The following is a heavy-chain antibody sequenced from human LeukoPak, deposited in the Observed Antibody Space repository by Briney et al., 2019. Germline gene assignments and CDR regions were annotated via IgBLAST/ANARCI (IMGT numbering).Heavy chain of an antibody. J-gene: IGHJ3*02. Sequence: EASVKVSCKVSGYTLTDLSIHWVRQAPGKGLEWIGGFDVEEVGENVYAQKFQGRVTMTEDTSTEVSYMELSSLIPDDTAVYYCTQSAGLKGFDIWGQRTLVLVSS. V-gene: IGHV1-24*01. CDR1: GYTLTDLS. CDR2: FDVEEVGEN. CDR3: TQSAGLKGFDI.